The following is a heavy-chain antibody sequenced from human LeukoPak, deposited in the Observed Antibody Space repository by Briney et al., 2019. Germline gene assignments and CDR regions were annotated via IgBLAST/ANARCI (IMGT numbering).Heavy chain of an antibody. D-gene: IGHD6-13*01. CDR1: GFTFRSYG. V-gene: IGHV3-23*01. J-gene: IGHJ5*02. CDR3: AREGSSWGWFDP. CDR2: VSLSDNI. Sequence: PGGSLRLSCAASGFTFRSYGMTWVRQAPGKGVEGVSLVSLSDNIFYADSVKGPFTISRDNSKSTVHLQMNSLRAEDTAVYYCAREGSSWGWFDPWGQGTLVTVSS.